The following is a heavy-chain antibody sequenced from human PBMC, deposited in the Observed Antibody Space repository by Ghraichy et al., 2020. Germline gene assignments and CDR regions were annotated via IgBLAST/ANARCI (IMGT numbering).Heavy chain of an antibody. V-gene: IGHV4-59*01. CDR3: ARDLVRDAYWGFDP. Sequence: GSLRLSCSVSGGSISSYYWSWIRQPPGKGLEWIGCIYYSGSTKYNPSLKSRVTISVDTSKNQFSLNLRSVTAADTAVYYCARDLVRDAYWGFDPWGQGRLVTVSS. CDR2: IYYSGST. D-gene: IGHD5-24*01. J-gene: IGHJ5*02. CDR1: GGSISSYY.